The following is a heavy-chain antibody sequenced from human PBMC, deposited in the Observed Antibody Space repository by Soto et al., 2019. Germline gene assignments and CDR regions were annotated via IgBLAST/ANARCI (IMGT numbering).Heavy chain of an antibody. CDR3: ARGGAAGRGDAIDI. Sequence: EVQLEESGGGSVQLGESLRVSCVASGFTFRNQWMHWVRQVPGKGLVWVCRINGDGTRASYADFVKGRFTISRDNAQKLVFLQLNSRRVDDTGVYHCARGGAAGRGDAIDIWGPGTTVAVSS. CDR1: GFTFRNQW. V-gene: IGHV3-74*01. J-gene: IGHJ3*02. CDR2: INGDGTRA. D-gene: IGHD3-10*01.